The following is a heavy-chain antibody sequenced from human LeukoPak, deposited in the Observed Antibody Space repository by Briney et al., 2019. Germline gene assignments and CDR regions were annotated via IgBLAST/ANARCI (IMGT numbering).Heavy chain of an antibody. J-gene: IGHJ5*02. D-gene: IGHD3-22*01. CDR2: IHHSGST. CDR3: ASQWGFDSIGYYSNH. CDR1: GVSISSYY. V-gene: IGHV4-59*08. Sequence: SETLSLTCTVSGVSISSYYRSWIRQSPERGLEWIGYIHHSGSTNYNPSLKSRVTMSVDTSNNLFSLKLTSVTAADTAVYYCASQWGFDSIGYYSNHWGQGTLVTVSS.